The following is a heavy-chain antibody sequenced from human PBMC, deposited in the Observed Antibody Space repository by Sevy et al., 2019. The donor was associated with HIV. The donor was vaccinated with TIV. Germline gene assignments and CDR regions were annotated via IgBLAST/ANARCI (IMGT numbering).Heavy chain of an antibody. Sequence: SETLSLTCTVSGGSMINYHWSWIRQPPGKGLEWFGFIYDSMTSKYNSSFMSRVSISGDPSKNQFSLRLNSVTAADTAVYYCARHGMSATADYWGQGILVTVSS. D-gene: IGHD6-13*01. V-gene: IGHV4-59*08. CDR2: IYDSMTS. CDR1: GGSMINYH. CDR3: ARHGMSATADY. J-gene: IGHJ4*02.